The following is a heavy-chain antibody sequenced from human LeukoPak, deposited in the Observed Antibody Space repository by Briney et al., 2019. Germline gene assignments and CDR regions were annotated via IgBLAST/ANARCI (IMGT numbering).Heavy chain of an antibody. CDR3: ARQRNRYYMDV. CDR2: INHSGST. Sequence: SETLSLTCAVYGGSFSGYYWSWIRQPPGKGLEWIGEINHSGSTNYNPSLKSRVTISVDTSKNQFSLRLSSVTAADTAVYYCARQRNRYYMDVWGKGTTVTVSS. J-gene: IGHJ6*03. CDR1: GGSFSGYY. V-gene: IGHV4-34*01.